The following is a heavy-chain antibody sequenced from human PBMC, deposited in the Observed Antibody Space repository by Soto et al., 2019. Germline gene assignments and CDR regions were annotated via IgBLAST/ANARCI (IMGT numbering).Heavy chain of an antibody. CDR1: GGSFSGYY. J-gene: IGHJ6*02. CDR3: ARGQGKGYSKVYYYYGMDV. D-gene: IGHD4-4*01. CDR2: INHSGST. Sequence: SETLSLTCAVYGGSFSGYYWSWIRQPPGKGLEWIGEINHSGSTNYNPSLKSRVTISVDTSKNQFSLKLSSVTAADTAVYYCARGQGKGYSKVYYYYGMDVWGQGTRVTVSS. V-gene: IGHV4-34*01.